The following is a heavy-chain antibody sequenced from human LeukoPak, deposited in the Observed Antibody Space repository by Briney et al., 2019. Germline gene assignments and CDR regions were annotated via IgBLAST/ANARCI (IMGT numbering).Heavy chain of an antibody. CDR3: AMTMDRGFMGYYYYGMDV. J-gene: IGHJ6*02. D-gene: IGHD3-10*01. V-gene: IGHV3-23*01. CDR2: ISGSGGTT. Sequence: PGGSLRLSCAASGFTFSSYAMSWVRQAPGKGLEWVSAISGSGGTTYYADSVKGRFTISRDNSKNTFYMQMNSLRAEDTAVYYCAMTMDRGFMGYYYYGMDVWGQGTTVTVSS. CDR1: GFTFSSYA.